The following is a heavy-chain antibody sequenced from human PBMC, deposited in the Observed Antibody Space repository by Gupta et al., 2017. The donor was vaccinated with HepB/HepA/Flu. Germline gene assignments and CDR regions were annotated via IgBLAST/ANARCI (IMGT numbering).Heavy chain of an antibody. CDR2: INAGNGNT. CDR1: GDTFTRYA. V-gene: IGHV1-3*01. J-gene: IGHJ4*02. D-gene: IGHD3-22*01. Sequence: QVQLVQSGADVKKPGASAKVSCKASGDTFTRYAMHCVPRAPGHRSEWMGWINAGNGNTKYAQKFQGRVTITRDTSASTAYMELSSLRSEDTAVYYCAREGPYYYDSSGYYYPTGLFDYWGQGTLVTVSS. CDR3: AREGPYYYDSSGYYYPTGLFDY.